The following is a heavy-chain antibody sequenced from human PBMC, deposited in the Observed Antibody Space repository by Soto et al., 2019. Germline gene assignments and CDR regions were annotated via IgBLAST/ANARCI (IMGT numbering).Heavy chain of an antibody. V-gene: IGHV5-51*01. CDR2: IHPGDPDI. Sequence: GESLKISCKGSGYSFTSYWIGWVRQMPGKGLEWMGIIHPGDPDIRYSPSFQGQVTISADKSISTAYLQWSSLKASDTAMYHCARHAYGYNNYYFDYWGQGTLVTVSS. CDR3: ARHAYGYNNYYFDY. D-gene: IGHD4-4*01. CDR1: GYSFTSYW. J-gene: IGHJ4*02.